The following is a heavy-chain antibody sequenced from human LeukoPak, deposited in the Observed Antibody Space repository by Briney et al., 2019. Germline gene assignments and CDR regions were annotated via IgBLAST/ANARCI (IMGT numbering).Heavy chain of an antibody. CDR2: IYYSGST. D-gene: IGHD2-21*02. CDR1: GGSFSGYY. CDR3: ARSAYCGGDCYFGTFDI. Sequence: SETLSLTCAVYGGSFSGYYWSWIRQPPGKGLEWIGYIYYSGSTNYNPSLKSRVTISVDTSKNQFSLKLSSVTAADTAVYYCARSAYCGGDCYFGTFDIWGQGTMVTVSS. J-gene: IGHJ3*02. V-gene: IGHV4-59*08.